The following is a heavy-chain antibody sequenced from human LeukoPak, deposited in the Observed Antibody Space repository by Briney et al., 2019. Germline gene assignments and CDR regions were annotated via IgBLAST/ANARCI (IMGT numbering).Heavy chain of an antibody. CDR1: GLTVSVSY. CDR2: ISGSGGSI. Sequence: GGSLRLSCAASGLTVSVSYMSWVRQAPGKGLEWVSGISGSGGSIYYADSVKGRFTISRDNSKNTLYLQMNSLRAEDTAVYYCPKEKRGYSGYAIDYWGQGTLVTVSS. CDR3: PKEKRGYSGYAIDY. V-gene: IGHV3-23*01. J-gene: IGHJ4*02. D-gene: IGHD5-12*01.